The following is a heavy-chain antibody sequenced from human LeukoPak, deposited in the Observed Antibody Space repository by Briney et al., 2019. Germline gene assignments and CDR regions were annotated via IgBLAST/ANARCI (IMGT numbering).Heavy chain of an antibody. CDR3: ARDSIAAGAFDI. Sequence: SETLSLTCTVSGGSISSYCWSWIRQPAGKGLEWIGRIYTSGSTNYNPSLKSRVTMSVDTSKNQFSLKLSSVTAADTAVYYCARDSIAAGAFDIWGQGTMVTVSS. CDR2: IYTSGST. D-gene: IGHD6-25*01. V-gene: IGHV4-4*07. J-gene: IGHJ3*02. CDR1: GGSISSYC.